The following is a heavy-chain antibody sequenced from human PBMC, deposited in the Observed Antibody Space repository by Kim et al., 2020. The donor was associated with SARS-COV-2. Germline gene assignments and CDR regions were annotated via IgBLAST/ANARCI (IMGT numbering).Heavy chain of an antibody. Sequence: GKGRFTISRDNSKNTLYLQMNSLRAEDTAVYYCAKGGDIVVVVAAGRLDYWGQGTLVTVSS. V-gene: IGHV3-30*02. CDR3: AKGGDIVVVVAAGRLDY. J-gene: IGHJ4*02. D-gene: IGHD2-15*01.